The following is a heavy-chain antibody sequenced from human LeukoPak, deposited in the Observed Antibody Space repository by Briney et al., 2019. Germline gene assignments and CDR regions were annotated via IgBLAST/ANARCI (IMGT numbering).Heavy chain of an antibody. D-gene: IGHD3-3*01. J-gene: IGHJ6*03. CDR1: GFTFDDYG. CDR2: INWNGGST. CDR3: ARDRSDFWSDWGIMPRGYYYYYYMDV. Sequence: PGGSLRLSCAASGFTFDDYGMSWVRQAPGKGLEWVSGINWNGGSTGYADSVKGRFTISRDNAKNSLYLQMNSLRAEDTALYYCARDRSDFWSDWGIMPRGYYYYYYMDVWGKGTTVTVSS. V-gene: IGHV3-20*04.